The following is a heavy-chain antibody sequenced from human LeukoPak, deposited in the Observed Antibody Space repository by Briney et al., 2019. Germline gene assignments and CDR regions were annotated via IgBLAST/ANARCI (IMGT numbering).Heavy chain of an antibody. J-gene: IGHJ4*02. V-gene: IGHV3-23*01. D-gene: IGHD2-2*01. Sequence: GGSLRLSCAASGFTFSSYAMSWVRQAPGKGLEWVSAISGSGGSTYYADSVKGRFTISRDNSKNTLYLQMNSPRAEDTAVYYCAKDRGSVVVPAATIFDYWGQGTLVTVSS. CDR1: GFTFSSYA. CDR3: AKDRGSVVVPAATIFDY. CDR2: ISGSGGST.